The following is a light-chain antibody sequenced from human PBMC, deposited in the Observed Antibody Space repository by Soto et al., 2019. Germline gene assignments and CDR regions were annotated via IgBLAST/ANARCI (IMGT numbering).Light chain of an antibody. CDR2: DAS. CDR1: QSVSSY. J-gene: IGKJ3*01. V-gene: IGKV3-11*01. CDR3: QQRSNWPLT. Sequence: EIVLTQSPATLSLSPGERATLSRRASQSVSSYLAWYQQKPGQAPRLLIYDASNRATGIPARFSGSGSGTDFTLTISSLKPEDFAVYYCQQRSNWPLTFGPGTKVDIK.